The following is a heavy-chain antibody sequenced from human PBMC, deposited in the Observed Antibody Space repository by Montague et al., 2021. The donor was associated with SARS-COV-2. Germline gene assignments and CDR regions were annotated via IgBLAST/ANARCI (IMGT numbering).Heavy chain of an antibody. CDR3: ARGLFQPAFQTY. D-gene: IGHD2-2*01. V-gene: IGHV4-39*07. CDR1: GGSISSSSYY. CDR2: INHSGST. J-gene: IGHJ4*02. Sequence: SETLSLTCTVSGGSISSSSYYWGWIRQPPGKGLEWIGEINHSGSTNYNPSLKSRVTISVDTSKNQFSLKLSSVTAADTAVYYCARGLFQPAFQTYWGQGTLVTVSS.